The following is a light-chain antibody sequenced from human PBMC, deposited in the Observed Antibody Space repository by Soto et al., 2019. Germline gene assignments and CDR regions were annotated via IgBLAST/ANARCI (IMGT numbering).Light chain of an antibody. J-gene: IGKJ5*01. CDR3: QQANSFPIT. Sequence: DIQMTQSPSSLSASVGDRVTITCRASQDVSTWLAWYQQKPGNAPKLLIYAASSLQSGVPLRFSGSGSGTDFTLTISSLQPEDFATYYCQQANSFPITFGQGTRLEIK. CDR2: AAS. V-gene: IGKV1-12*01. CDR1: QDVSTW.